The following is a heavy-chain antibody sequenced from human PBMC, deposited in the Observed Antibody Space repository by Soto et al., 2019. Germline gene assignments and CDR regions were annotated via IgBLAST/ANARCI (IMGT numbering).Heavy chain of an antibody. CDR2: INHSGST. J-gene: IGHJ6*03. Sequence: PSETLSLTCAVYGGSFSGYYWSWIRQPPGKGLEWIGEINHSGSTNYNPSLKSRVTISVDTSKNQFSLKLSSVTAADTAVYYCARGGGIGIAARTHYYYYMDVWGKGTKVTVSS. CDR1: GGSFSGYY. V-gene: IGHV4-34*01. CDR3: ARGGGIGIAARTHYYYYMDV. D-gene: IGHD6-6*01.